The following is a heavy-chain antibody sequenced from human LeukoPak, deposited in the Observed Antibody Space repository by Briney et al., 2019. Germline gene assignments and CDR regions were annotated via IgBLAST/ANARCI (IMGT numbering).Heavy chain of an antibody. CDR3: AKDWDRIVGAIGYFDY. CDR2: ISYDGSNK. V-gene: IGHV3-30*18. J-gene: IGHJ4*02. Sequence: GGSLRLSCAASGFTFSSYGMHWVRQAPGKGLEWVAVISYDGSNKYYADSVKGRFTISRDNSKNTLYLQMNSLRAEDTAVYYCAKDWDRIVGAIGYFDYWGQGTLVTVSS. CDR1: GFTFSSYG. D-gene: IGHD1-26*01.